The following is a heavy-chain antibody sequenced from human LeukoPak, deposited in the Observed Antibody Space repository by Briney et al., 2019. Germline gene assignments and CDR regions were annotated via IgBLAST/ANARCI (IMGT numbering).Heavy chain of an antibody. V-gene: IGHV3-23*01. J-gene: IGHJ4*02. CDR2: ISGSGGST. CDR1: GFTFSSYA. CDR3: ARGDLVTAIPDY. D-gene: IGHD2-21*02. Sequence: TGGSLRLSCAASGFTFSSYAMSWVRQAPGKGLEWVSAISGSGGSTYYADSVKGRFTISRDNSKNTLYLQMNSLRAEDTAVYYCARGDLVTAIPDYWGQGTLVTVSS.